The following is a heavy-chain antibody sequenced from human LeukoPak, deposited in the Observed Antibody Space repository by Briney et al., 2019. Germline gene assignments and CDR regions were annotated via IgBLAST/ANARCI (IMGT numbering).Heavy chain of an antibody. J-gene: IGHJ4*02. V-gene: IGHV3-23*01. D-gene: IGHD5-18*01. CDR1: GFSFSGHG. CDR3: AKEVSYGFSDY. CDR2: ISGSGGST. Sequence: GGSLRLSCAASGFSFSGHGMHWVRQAPGKGLEWVSAISGSGGSTYYADSVKGRFTISRDNSKNTLHLQMNSLRAEDTAVYYCAKEVSYGFSDYWGQGTLVTVSS.